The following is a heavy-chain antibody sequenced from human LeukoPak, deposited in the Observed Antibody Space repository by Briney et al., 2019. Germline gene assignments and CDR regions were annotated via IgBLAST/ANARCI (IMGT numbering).Heavy chain of an antibody. D-gene: IGHD3-22*01. V-gene: IGHV4-30-4*01. CDR2: IYYSGST. CDR3: ARSLPHYYDSSGPHTPFDC. Sequence: PSETLSLTCTVSGGSISSGDYYWSWIRQPPGKGLEWIGYIYYSGSTYYNPSLKSRVTISVDTSKNQFSLKLSSVTAADTAVYYCARSLPHYYDSSGPHTPFDCWGQGTLVTVSS. CDR1: GGSISSGDYY. J-gene: IGHJ4*02.